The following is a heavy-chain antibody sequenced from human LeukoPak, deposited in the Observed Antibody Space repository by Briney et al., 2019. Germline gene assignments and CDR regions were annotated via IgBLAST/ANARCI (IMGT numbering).Heavy chain of an antibody. D-gene: IGHD1/OR15-1a*01. Sequence: TGGSLRLSCPASGFTFSSYCMNWVRQAPGKGLEWVSSISSSSSYVYYADSVKGRFTISRDNAKNSLYLQMNSPRAEDTAVYYCARSQNNDYWGQGTLVTVSS. V-gene: IGHV3-21*01. CDR2: ISSSSSYV. CDR1: GFTFSSYC. CDR3: ARSQNNDY. J-gene: IGHJ4*02.